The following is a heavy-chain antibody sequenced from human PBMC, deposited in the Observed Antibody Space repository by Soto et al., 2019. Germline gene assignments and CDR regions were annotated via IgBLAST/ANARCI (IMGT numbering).Heavy chain of an antibody. Sequence: QITLKESGPTLVKPTQTLTLTCTFSGFSLSTTGVGVGWIRQPPGKALDWLALIYWDDDKRYSPSLKSRLTITKDSSKNQLVLTMTNMDPIDTATYHCVHATPVTTGGDCWGQGTLVTVSS. CDR2: IYWDDDK. CDR3: VHATPVTTGGDC. D-gene: IGHD4-17*01. J-gene: IGHJ4*02. V-gene: IGHV2-5*02. CDR1: GFSLSTTGVG.